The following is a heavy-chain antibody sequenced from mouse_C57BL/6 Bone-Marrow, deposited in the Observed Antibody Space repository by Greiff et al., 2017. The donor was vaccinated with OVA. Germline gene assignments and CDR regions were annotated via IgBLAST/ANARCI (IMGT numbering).Heavy chain of an antibody. CDR1: GFTFSSYG. V-gene: IGHV5-6*01. J-gene: IGHJ3*01. CDR3: ARERFAY. CDR2: ISSGGSYT. Sequence: EVKVVESGGDLVKPGGSLKLSCAASGFTFSSYGMSWVRQTPDKRLEWVATISSGGSYTYYPDIVKGRFTISRDNAKNTLYLQMSSLKSEDTAMYYCARERFAYWGQGTLVTVSA.